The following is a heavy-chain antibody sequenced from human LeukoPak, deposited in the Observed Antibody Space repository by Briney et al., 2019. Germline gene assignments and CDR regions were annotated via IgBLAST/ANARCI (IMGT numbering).Heavy chain of an antibody. V-gene: IGHV3-9*01. CDR2: ISWNSGSI. Sequence: PGGSLRLSCAASGFTFDDYAMHRVRQAPGKGLEWVSGISWNSGSIGYADSVKGRFTISRDNAKNSLYLQMNSLRAEDTALYYCAKATVLLWFGEGGYFDLWGRGTLVTVSS. CDR1: GFTFDDYA. D-gene: IGHD3-10*01. CDR3: AKATVLLWFGEGGYFDL. J-gene: IGHJ2*01.